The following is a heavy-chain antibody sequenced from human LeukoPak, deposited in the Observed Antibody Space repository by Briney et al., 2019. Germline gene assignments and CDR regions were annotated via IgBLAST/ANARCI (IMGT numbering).Heavy chain of an antibody. J-gene: IGHJ6*03. CDR1: GFTFNNYN. Sequence: GGSLRLSCATSGFTFNNYNMNWVRQAPGRALEWVSSITSSGTYIFYADSVKGRFTISRDNAKNSLYLQMNSLRGEDTALYYCAKGGIYRGYYYYYMDVWGKGTTVTISS. D-gene: IGHD6-13*01. CDR3: AKGGIYRGYYYYYMDV. CDR2: ITSSGTYI. V-gene: IGHV3-21*04.